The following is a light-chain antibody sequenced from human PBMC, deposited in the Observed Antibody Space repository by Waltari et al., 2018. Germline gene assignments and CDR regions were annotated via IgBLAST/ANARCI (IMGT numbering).Light chain of an antibody. J-gene: IGKJ1*01. Sequence: DVVVTPSPLSLPVTPGEPASISCRSSQNLLHTNGYNYLDWYLQKPGQPPQLLIFLGSNRASGVPDRFSGSGSGTEFTLKISRVEAEDVGVYYCMQALQSPWSFGQGTKVDI. CDR1: QNLLHTNGYNY. CDR2: LGS. CDR3: MQALQSPWS. V-gene: IGKV2-28*01.